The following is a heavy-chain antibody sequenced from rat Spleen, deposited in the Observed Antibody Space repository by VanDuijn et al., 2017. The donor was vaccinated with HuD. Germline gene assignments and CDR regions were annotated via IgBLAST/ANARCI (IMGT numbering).Heavy chain of an antibody. D-gene: IGHD1-4*01. CDR1: GFNFSKNY. V-gene: IGHV5-27*01. CDR3: TTGYKGYFDY. CDR2: ISTGGRSR. J-gene: IGHJ2*01. Sequence: EVQLVESGGGLVQPGRSLKLSCAASGFNFSKNYMAWVRQTPTKGLEWVASISTGGRSRYYRDSVKGRFTISRDNAKSTLYLQMDSLRSEDTATYYCTTGYKGYFDYWGQGVMVTVSS.